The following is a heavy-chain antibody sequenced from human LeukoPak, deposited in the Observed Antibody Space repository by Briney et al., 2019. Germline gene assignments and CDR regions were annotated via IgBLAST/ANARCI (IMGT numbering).Heavy chain of an antibody. CDR3: ARRNFDWLENAFDI. J-gene: IGHJ3*02. V-gene: IGHV4-61*02. CDR2: MFTSGST. Sequence: PSETLPLTCTVSGGSFSSGSFYWSWIRQPAGKGLEWIGRMFTSGSTNYNPSLKSRVTISVDTSKNQFSLKLSSVTAADTAVYYCARRNFDWLENAFDIWGQGTRVTVSS. CDR1: GGSFSSGSFY. D-gene: IGHD3-9*01.